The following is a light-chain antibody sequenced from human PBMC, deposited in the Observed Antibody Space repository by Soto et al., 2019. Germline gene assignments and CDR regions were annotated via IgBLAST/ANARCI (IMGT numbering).Light chain of an antibody. CDR2: DTS. CDR1: QNIGNK. J-gene: IGKJ5*01. CDR3: QQYNTWRSIT. V-gene: IGKV3-15*01. Sequence: EIVMTQSPATLSVSPGGRATLSCRASQNIGNKLAWYQHKPGQAPRVLIYDTSTRAAGIPARFSGSGSETNFTLTIITLQSEDFAVYYCQQYNTWRSITFDQGTRLEIK.